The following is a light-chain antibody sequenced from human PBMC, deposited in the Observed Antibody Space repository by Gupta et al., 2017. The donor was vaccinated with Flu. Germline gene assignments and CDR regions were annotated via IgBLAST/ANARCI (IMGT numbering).Light chain of an antibody. V-gene: IGKV3-15*01. Sequence: EIVMTQSPATLSVSPGERATLSCRASQSVSSGLAWYQQKPGQAPKVLIYGASTRATGIPARFSGSGSGTEFTLTISSLQSEDFAVYYCQQYNNWPFTFGPGTKVDI. J-gene: IGKJ3*01. CDR3: QQYNNWPFT. CDR1: QSVSSG. CDR2: GAS.